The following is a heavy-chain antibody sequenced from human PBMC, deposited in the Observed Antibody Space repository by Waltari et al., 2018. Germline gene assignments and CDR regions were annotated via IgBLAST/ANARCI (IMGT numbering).Heavy chain of an antibody. Sequence: EVQLVESGGGLVQPGGSLRLLCAAAGFTFQNYEMNWVRQAPGKGVEWVSYISSGASTIFYADSVKGRFTISRDNAKNSVYLEMNSLRADDTAIYYCARGEGGANEYWGQGTLVTVSS. D-gene: IGHD1-26*01. CDR1: GFTFQNYE. J-gene: IGHJ4*01. V-gene: IGHV3-48*03. CDR2: ISSGASTI. CDR3: ARGEGGANEY.